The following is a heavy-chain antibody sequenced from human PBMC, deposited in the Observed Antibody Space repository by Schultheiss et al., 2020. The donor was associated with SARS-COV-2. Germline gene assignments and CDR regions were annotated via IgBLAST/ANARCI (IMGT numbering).Heavy chain of an antibody. CDR1: GFTFSSYW. V-gene: IGHV3-21*04. D-gene: IGHD3-10*01. CDR3: AKMVRGSGAFDI. CDR2: ISSSSSYI. J-gene: IGHJ3*02. Sequence: GGSLRLSCAASGFTFSSYWMSWVRQAPGKGLEWVSSISSSSSYIYYADSVKGRFTISRDNAKNSLYLQMNSLRAEDTALYYCAKMVRGSGAFDIWGQGTMVTVSS.